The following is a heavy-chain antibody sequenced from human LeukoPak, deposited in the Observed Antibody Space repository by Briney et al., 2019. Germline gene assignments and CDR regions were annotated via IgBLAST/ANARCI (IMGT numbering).Heavy chain of an antibody. J-gene: IGHJ4*02. D-gene: IGHD3-16*02. V-gene: IGHV3-11*01. CDR3: ARGFSSYPAE. CDR2: ISNGGGHI. CDR1: GFTFDDYY. Sequence: GGSLRLSCAAYGFTFDDYYMSWIRQAPGEGLDWVSYISNGGGHISYADSVKGRFTISRDNTKNSLYLHMDSLRADDTAVYYCARGFSSYPAEWGQGTLVTISS.